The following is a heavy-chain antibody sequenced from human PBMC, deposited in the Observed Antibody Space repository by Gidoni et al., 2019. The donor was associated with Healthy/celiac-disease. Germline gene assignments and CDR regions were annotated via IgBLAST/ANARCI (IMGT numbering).Heavy chain of an antibody. Sequence: QVQLVQSVAEVKKPGSSVQVSCKASGGTFRSYAISWVRQAPGQGLEWMGGIIPIFGTANYAQKFQGRVTITADESTSTAYMELSSLRSEDTAVYYCARGGGDGDYSPELDYWGQGTLVTVSS. CDR2: IIPIFGTA. CDR3: ARGGGDGDYSPELDY. CDR1: GGTFRSYA. V-gene: IGHV1-69*01. D-gene: IGHD4-17*01. J-gene: IGHJ4*02.